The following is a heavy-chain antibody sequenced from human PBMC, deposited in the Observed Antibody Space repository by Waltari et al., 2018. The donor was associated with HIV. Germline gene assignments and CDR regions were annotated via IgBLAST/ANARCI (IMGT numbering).Heavy chain of an antibody. CDR2: ISSRSATM. D-gene: IGHD3-3*02. CDR1: GFPLTSFS. Sequence: EVQLVESGGTLVQHGGSLRLSCAASGFPLTSFSMNWVRQAPGKGLQWVSYISSRSATMYYADSVKGRFTISRDNAKNSLYLQMNSLRAEDTAVYYCARGNSSHSFHFDYWGQGTLVTVSS. J-gene: IGHJ4*02. CDR3: ARGNSSHSFHFDY. V-gene: IGHV3-48*04.